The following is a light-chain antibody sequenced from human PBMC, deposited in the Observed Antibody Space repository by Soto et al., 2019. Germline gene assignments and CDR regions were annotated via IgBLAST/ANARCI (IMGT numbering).Light chain of an antibody. J-gene: IGKJ3*01. CDR1: QSVSNA. CDR3: QQYKDWPLT. CDR2: GAS. Sequence: EIVMTQSPATLSVSPGERVILSCRASQSVSNALAWYQQKLGQAPRLLISGASIRATGIPARFSGSWSGTEFTLTISSLQSEDFAFYYCQQYKDWPLTFGPGTKVDIK. V-gene: IGKV3-15*01.